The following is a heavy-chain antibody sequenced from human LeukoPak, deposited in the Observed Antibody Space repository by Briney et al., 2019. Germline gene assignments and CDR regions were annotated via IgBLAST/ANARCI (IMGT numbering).Heavy chain of an antibody. CDR1: EFTFSSYG. D-gene: IGHD2-2*01. Sequence: GGSLRLSCAASEFTFSSYGMHWVRQAPGKGLEWVAVIWSDGGNKFYADSVKGRFTISRDNSKNTLYLQMNSLRAEDTAVYYCARVAMRYSRYNWFDPWGQGTLVTVSS. CDR2: IWSDGGNK. J-gene: IGHJ5*02. CDR3: ARVAMRYSRYNWFDP. V-gene: IGHV3-33*01.